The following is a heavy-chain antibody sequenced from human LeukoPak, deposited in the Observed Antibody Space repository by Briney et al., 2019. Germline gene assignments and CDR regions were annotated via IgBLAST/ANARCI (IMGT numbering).Heavy chain of an antibody. Sequence: SETLSLTCTVSGGSISSYYWSWIRQPPGKGLEWIGYIYTSGSTNYNPSLKSRVTISVDTSKNQFSLKLSSVTAADTAVYYCARQNSGYYDFWGGYSSWFDPWGQGTLVTVSS. V-gene: IGHV4-4*09. J-gene: IGHJ5*02. CDR1: GGSISSYY. CDR3: ARQNSGYYDFWGGYSSWFDP. CDR2: IYTSGST. D-gene: IGHD3-3*01.